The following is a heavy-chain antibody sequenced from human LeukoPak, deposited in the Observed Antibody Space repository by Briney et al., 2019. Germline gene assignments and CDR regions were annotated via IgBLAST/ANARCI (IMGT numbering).Heavy chain of an antibody. CDR1: GCTFRSYA. CDR2: ISGSGGGT. CDR3: AKYPIGYDGSGPIDY. D-gene: IGHD3-22*01. Sequence: GGSLRLSCAASGCTFRSYARNWVRQAPGKGLEWVSTISGSGGGTYYADFVKGRFTISRDNSKNTLYLQMNSLRAEDTAVYYCAKYPIGYDGSGPIDYWGQGTLVTVSS. J-gene: IGHJ4*02. V-gene: IGHV3-23*01.